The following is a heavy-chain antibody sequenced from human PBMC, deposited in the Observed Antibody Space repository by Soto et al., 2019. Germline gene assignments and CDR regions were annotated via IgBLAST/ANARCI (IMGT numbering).Heavy chain of an antibody. CDR2: IYYSGST. J-gene: IGHJ4*02. V-gene: IGHV4-39*01. CDR3: ASPPLDYGSGSYSVSDY. CDR1: GGSISSSSYY. D-gene: IGHD3-10*01. Sequence: SETLSLTCTVSGGSISSSSYYWGWIRQPPGKGLEWIGSIYYSGSTYYNPSLKSRVTISVDTSKNQFSLKLSSVTAADTAVYYCASPPLDYGSGSYSVSDYWGQGTLVTVSS.